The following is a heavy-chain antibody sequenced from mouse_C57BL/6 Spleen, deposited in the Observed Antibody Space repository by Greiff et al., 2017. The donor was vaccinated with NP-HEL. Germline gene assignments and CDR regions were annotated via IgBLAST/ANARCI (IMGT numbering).Heavy chain of an antibody. D-gene: IGHD3-3*01. CDR1: GYAFSSSW. J-gene: IGHJ3*01. CDR2: IYPGDGDT. CDR3: AREGDWSWFAY. Sequence: VKLQQSGPELVKPGASVKISCKASGYAFSSSWMNWVKQRPGKGLEWIGRIYPGDGDTNYNGKFKGKATLTADKSSSTAYMQLSSLTSEDSAVYFCAREGDWSWFAYWGQGTLVTVSA. V-gene: IGHV1-82*01.